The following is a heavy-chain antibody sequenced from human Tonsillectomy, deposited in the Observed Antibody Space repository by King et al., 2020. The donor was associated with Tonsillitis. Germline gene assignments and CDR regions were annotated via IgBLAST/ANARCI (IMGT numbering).Heavy chain of an antibody. V-gene: IGHV4-34*01. J-gene: IGHJ4*02. CDR1: GGSFSGYY. CDR2: INHSGST. D-gene: IGHD6-13*01. CDR3: ARGGAVAAAGTYY. Sequence: VQLQQWGAGLLKPSETLSLTCGVYGGSFSGYYWIWIRQPPGKGLEWIGEINHSGSTNYNPSLKSRLTMSVDTSKNQFSLKLSSVTAADTAVYYCARGGAVAAAGTYYWGQGTLVTVSS.